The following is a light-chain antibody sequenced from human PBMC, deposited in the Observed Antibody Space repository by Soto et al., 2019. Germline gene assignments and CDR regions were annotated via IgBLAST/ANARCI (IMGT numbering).Light chain of an antibody. CDR3: QTWGTGSGV. Sequence: QPVLTQSPSASASLGASVKLTCTLSSGHSTYAIAWHQQQSEKGPRFLMKVNSDGSHTKGDGIPDRFSGSSSGAERYLTISSLQSEDEADYYCQTWGTGSGVFGGGTKLTVL. CDR2: VNSDGSH. CDR1: SGHSTYA. V-gene: IGLV4-69*01. J-gene: IGLJ3*02.